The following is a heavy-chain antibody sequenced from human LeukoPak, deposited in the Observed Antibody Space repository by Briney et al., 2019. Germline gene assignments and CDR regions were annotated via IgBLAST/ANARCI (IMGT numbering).Heavy chain of an antibody. Sequence: SETLSLTCTVSGGSVSSSSYYWGWIRQPPGKGLEWIGSIYYSGSTYYNPSLKSRVTISVDTSKNQFSLKLSSVTAADTAVYYCATLPYDFWSGSGFDYWGQGTLVTVSS. CDR3: ATLPYDFWSGSGFDY. CDR2: IYYSGST. V-gene: IGHV4-39*01. D-gene: IGHD3-3*01. J-gene: IGHJ4*02. CDR1: GGSVSSSSYY.